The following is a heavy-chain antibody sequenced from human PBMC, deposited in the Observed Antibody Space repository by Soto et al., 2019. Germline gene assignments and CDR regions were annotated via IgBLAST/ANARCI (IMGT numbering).Heavy chain of an antibody. V-gene: IGHV3-23*01. CDR1: GFTFGSYA. CDR3: AQDSYQGMANYQWATFDR. Sequence: GGSLRLCCVASGFTFGSYAMSWVRQAPGKGLEWVSAINSNSGSATYADSVKGRLTISRDNSKTTLYLQVNSLRAEDTAVSYGAQDSYQGMANYQWATFDRGGQESLVTLSS. D-gene: IGHD1-7*01. CDR2: INSNSGSA. J-gene: IGHJ4*01.